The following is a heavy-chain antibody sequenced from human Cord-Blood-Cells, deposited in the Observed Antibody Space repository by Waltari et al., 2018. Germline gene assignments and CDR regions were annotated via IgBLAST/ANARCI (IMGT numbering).Heavy chain of an antibody. CDR1: DGPVGNDV. CDR2: IIPVVGKT. D-gene: IGHD3-22*01. V-gene: IGHV1-69*06. Sequence: LQLLQSAPAVMPPGPSVPVPCRASDGPVGNDVSGWVGPSPARGPQWMGGIIPVVGKTNYAQKFQGRVTITTDKSTSTAYMELSSLRSEDTAVYYCASWHTMMKGGTNTQYDGIDIWGQGTMVTVSS. CDR3: ASWHTMMKGGTNTQYDGIDI. J-gene: IGHJ6*02.